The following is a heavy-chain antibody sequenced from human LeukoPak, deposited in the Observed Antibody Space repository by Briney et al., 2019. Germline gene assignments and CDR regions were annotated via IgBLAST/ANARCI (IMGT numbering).Heavy chain of an antibody. V-gene: IGHV3-72*01. CDR1: GFDFTDPY. CDR2: IRDKGARYTT. J-gene: IGHJ6*02. D-gene: IGHD3-10*01. CDR3: GTNSAGSVDV. Sequence: GGSLRLSCAGSGFDFTDPYMDWVRQAPGKGLEWVGLIRDKGARYTTEYAASVKGRFIISRDDSRNLLFLQMNSLKTEDTAVYCCGTNSAGSVDVWGQGTTVTVSS.